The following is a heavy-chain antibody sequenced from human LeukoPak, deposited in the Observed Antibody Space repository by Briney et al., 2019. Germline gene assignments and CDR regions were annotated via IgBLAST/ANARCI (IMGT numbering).Heavy chain of an antibody. CDR1: GYTFTSYG. CDR2: ISAYNGNT. J-gene: IGHJ4*02. V-gene: IGHV1-18*01. D-gene: IGHD3-22*01. CDR3: ASLSGDSSGYALFDY. Sequence: GASVKVSCKASGYTFTSYGISWVRQAPGQGLEWMGWISAYNGNTNYAQKLQGRVTMTTDTSTSTAYMELRSLRSDDTAVCYCASLSGDSSGYALFDYWGQGTLVTVSS.